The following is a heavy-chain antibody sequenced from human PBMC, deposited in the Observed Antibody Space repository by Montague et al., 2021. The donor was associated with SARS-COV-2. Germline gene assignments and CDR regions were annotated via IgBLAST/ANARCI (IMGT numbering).Heavy chain of an antibody. CDR3: AREPDYGDYFDY. D-gene: IGHD4-17*01. V-gene: IGHV4-59*01. CDR1: GGSISSYY. Sequence: SETLSLTCTVSGGSISSYYWSWIRQPPGKGLEWIGYIYYSGSTNXNPSLRSRVTISVDTSKNQFSLKLSSVTAADTAVYYCAREPDYGDYFDYWGRGTLVTASS. CDR2: IYYSGST. J-gene: IGHJ4*02.